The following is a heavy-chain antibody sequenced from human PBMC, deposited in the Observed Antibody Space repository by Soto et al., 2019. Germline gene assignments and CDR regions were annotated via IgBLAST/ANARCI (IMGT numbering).Heavy chain of an antibody. V-gene: IGHV3-48*02. CDR1: GFTFSSCN. CDR3: ARGWRWLQEIFDY. D-gene: IGHD2-21*01. Sequence: EVQLVESGGGLVQPGGSLKLSCAASGFTFSSCNMHWVREAPGKGLEWVAYLSGSTSTMFYADSVKGRFTISRENAKNSLFLQMHSLRDEDTAVYFCARGWRWLQEIFDYWAQGTLVTVSA. J-gene: IGHJ4*02. CDR2: LSGSTSTM.